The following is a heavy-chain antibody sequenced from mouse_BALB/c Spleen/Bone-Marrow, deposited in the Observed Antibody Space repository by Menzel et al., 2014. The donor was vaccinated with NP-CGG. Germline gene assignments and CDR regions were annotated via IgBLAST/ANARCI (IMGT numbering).Heavy chain of an antibody. CDR3: ARRTAYAMDY. D-gene: IGHD1-2*01. J-gene: IGHJ4*01. V-gene: IGHV5-12*02. CDR1: GFTFSDYY. Sequence: EVQVVESGGGLVQPGGSLKLSCATSGFTFSDYYMYWVRQTPEKRLEWVAYISNGGDSTYYPDTVKGRFTISRVNAKNTLYLQMSRLKSEDTAMYYCARRTAYAMDYWGQGTSVTVSS. CDR2: ISNGGDST.